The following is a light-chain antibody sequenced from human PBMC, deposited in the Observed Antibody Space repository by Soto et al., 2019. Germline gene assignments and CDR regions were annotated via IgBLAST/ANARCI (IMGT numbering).Light chain of an antibody. Sequence: EIVLTQSPVTLSLSPGERASLSCRAIQSVSSNYLAWYQQKPGQAPRLLIYGASSRATGIPDRFSGSGSGTDFTLTISSLEPEDFAVYYCQQYYGSPGNTFCQGTRLEVK. J-gene: IGKJ5*01. CDR2: GAS. CDR1: QSVSSNY. CDR3: QQYYGSPGNT. V-gene: IGKV3-20*01.